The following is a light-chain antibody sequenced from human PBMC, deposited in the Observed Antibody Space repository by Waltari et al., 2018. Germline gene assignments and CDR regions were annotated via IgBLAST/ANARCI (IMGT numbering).Light chain of an antibody. J-gene: IGKJ1*01. CDR2: GAS. CDR3: QQSYSNIWT. CDR1: QTINTY. V-gene: IGKV1-39*01. Sequence: DIQMTQSPSSLSASVGDTVTITCRASQTINTYLHWFQQKPGETPKLLIYGASNLQSGVPSRFSGSGAGTDFVLTISSLQPEDFAVYYCQQSYSNIWTFGQGP.